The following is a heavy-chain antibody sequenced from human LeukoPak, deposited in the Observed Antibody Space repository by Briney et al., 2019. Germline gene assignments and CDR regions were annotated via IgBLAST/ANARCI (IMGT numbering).Heavy chain of an antibody. CDR1: GYTLTELS. CDR2: FDPEDGET. CDR3: ATDEHGDYGTDAFDI. Sequence: ASVKVSCKXSGYTLTELSMHWVPQAPGKGLEWMGRFDPEDGETIYAQKFQGRVTMTEDTSTDTAYMELSSLRSEDTAVYYCATDEHGDYGTDAFDIWGQGTMVTVSS. V-gene: IGHV1-24*01. D-gene: IGHD4-17*01. J-gene: IGHJ3*02.